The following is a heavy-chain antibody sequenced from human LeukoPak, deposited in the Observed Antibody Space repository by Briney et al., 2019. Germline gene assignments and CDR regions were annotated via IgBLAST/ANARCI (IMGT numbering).Heavy chain of an antibody. D-gene: IGHD6-25*01. CDR1: GGSISSYY. J-gene: IGHJ2*01. CDR3: ARQGGGFWYFDL. CDR2: IYYSGST. V-gene: IGHV4-59*08. Sequence: SETLSLTCAVYGGSISSYYWSWIRQPPGKGLEWIGYIYYSGSTNYNPSLKSRVTISVDTSKNQFSLKLSSVTAADTAVYYCARQGGGFWYFDLWGRGPLVTVSS.